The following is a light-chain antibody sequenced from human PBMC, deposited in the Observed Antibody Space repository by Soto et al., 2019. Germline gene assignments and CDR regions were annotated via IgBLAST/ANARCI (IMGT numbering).Light chain of an antibody. CDR1: SSDVGGYNY. CDR2: VVS. Sequence: QSVLTQPRSVSGSPGQSVTIYCTGTSSDVGGYNYVSWYQQHPGNAPKLILYVVSKRPSGVPDRFSGSKSGNTASLTISGLQAEDEADYYCCSYAGSYTFVVFGGGTKLTVL. J-gene: IGLJ3*02. V-gene: IGLV2-11*01. CDR3: CSYAGSYTFVV.